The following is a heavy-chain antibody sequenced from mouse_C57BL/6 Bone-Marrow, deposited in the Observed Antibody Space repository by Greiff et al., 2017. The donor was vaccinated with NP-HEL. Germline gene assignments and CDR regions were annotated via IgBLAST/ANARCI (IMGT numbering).Heavy chain of an antibody. CDR2: IYPEDGDT. J-gene: IGHJ4*01. CDR1: GFNFKDYY. V-gene: IGHV14-1*01. Sequence: VQLQQSGAELVRPGASVKLSCTASGFNFKDYYMHWVKQRPGQGLEWIGRIYPEDGDTKYAPKFQGKATLTADTSSNTAYLQLSSLTSEDTAVYYCTRDCYAMDYWGQGTSVTVSA. CDR3: TRDCYAMDY.